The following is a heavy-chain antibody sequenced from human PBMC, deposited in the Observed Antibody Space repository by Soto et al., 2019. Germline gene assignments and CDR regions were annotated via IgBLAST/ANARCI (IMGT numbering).Heavy chain of an antibody. V-gene: IGHV4-59*01. J-gene: IGHJ3*02. CDR3: ARREVDILTGQDAFDI. Sequence: SETLSLTCTVSGGSISSYYWSWIRQPPGKGLEWIGYIYYSGSTNYNPSLKSRVTISVDTSKNRFSLKLSSVTAADTAVYYCARREVDILTGQDAFDIWGQGTMVTVSS. CDR2: IYYSGST. D-gene: IGHD3-9*01. CDR1: GGSISSYY.